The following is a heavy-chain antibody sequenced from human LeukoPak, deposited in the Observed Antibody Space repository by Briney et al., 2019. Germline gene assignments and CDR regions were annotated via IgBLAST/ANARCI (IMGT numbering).Heavy chain of an antibody. Sequence: ASVKVSCKASGYTFTGNYMHWERQAPGQGLEWMGVINPSGGSTGYAQKFQGRVTMTRDTSTGTVYMELSSLRSEDTAVYYCARDRGGSSSLPCYYYYYMDVWGKGTTVTVSS. CDR3: ARDRGGSSSLPCYYYYYMDV. D-gene: IGHD6-13*01. J-gene: IGHJ6*03. CDR2: INPSGGST. V-gene: IGHV1-46*01. CDR1: GYTFTGNY.